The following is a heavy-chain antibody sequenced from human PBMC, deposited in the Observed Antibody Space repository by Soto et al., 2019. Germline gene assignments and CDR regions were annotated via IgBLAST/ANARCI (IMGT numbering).Heavy chain of an antibody. Sequence: PGGSLRLSCAASGFTFTNAWMNWVRQAPGKGLEWVGRIKSKADGGTTDYAAPVKGRFAISRDDSKNMLYLQMNSLKTEDTAFYFFPSRFVVVPLFPGDSWARGTXVPVSS. CDR2: IKSKADGGTT. CDR1: GFTFTNAW. V-gene: IGHV3-15*07. D-gene: IGHD2-21*01. J-gene: IGHJ4*02. CDR3: PSRFVVVPLFPGDS.